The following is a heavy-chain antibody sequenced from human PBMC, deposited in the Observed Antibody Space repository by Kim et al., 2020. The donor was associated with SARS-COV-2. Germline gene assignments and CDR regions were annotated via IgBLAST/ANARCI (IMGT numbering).Heavy chain of an antibody. CDR2: INPSGGST. D-gene: IGHD3-9*01. CDR3: ARGPYDILTGYFYAFDI. Sequence: ASVKVSCKASGYTFTSYYMHWVRQAPGQGLEWMGIINPSGGSTSYAQKFQGRVTMTRDTSTSTVYMELSSLRSEDTAVYYCARGPYDILTGYFYAFDIWGQGKMVTVSS. J-gene: IGHJ3*02. V-gene: IGHV1-46*01. CDR1: GYTFTSYY.